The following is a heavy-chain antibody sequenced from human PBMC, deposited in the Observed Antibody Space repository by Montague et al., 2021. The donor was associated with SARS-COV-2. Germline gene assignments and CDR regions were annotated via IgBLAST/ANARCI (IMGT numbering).Heavy chain of an antibody. D-gene: IGHD5-12*01. CDR2: IYYNTGNT. Sequence: SETLSLTCSVSGGSISDYYWNWIRQPPGKGLEWIGYIYYNTGNTXYNPSLQSRVTISLDTSKNQFSLNLRSVTAADTALYFCARGTGYDYYFDCWGLGTLVTVAS. CDR3: ARGTGYDYYFDC. CDR1: GGSISDYY. V-gene: IGHV4-59*01. J-gene: IGHJ4*02.